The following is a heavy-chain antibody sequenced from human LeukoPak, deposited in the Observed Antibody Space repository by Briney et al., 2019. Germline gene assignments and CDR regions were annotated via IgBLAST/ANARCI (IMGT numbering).Heavy chain of an antibody. CDR2: ISSSGSTI. Sequence: GGSLRLSCAASGFTFSDYDMSWIRQAPGKGLEWVSYISSSGSTIYYADSVKGRFTISRDNAKTSLYLQMNSLRAEDTAVYYCAREYSSGWYDYWGQGTLVTVSS. J-gene: IGHJ4*02. CDR1: GFTFSDYD. V-gene: IGHV3-11*01. CDR3: AREYSSGWYDY. D-gene: IGHD6-19*01.